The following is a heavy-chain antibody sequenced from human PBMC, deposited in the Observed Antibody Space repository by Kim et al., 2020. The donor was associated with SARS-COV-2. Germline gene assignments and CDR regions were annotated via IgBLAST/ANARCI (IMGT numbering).Heavy chain of an antibody. V-gene: IGHV4-59*01. Sequence: SETLSLTCTVSGGSISSYYWSWIRQPPGKGLEWIGYIYYSGSTNYNPSLKSRVTISVDTSKNQFSLKLSSVTAADTAVYYCARDSRDGYNLWVNYYGMDVWGQGTTVTVSS. J-gene: IGHJ6*02. CDR1: GGSISSYY. CDR3: ARDSRDGYNLWVNYYGMDV. D-gene: IGHD5-12*01. CDR2: IYYSGST.